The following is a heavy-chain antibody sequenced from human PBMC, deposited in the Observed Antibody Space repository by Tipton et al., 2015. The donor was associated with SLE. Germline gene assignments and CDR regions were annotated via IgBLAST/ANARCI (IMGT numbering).Heavy chain of an antibody. CDR2: IYTGGST. CDR3: AREKGYNWPFDF. D-gene: IGHD5-24*01. CDR1: GGSINSRY. Sequence: LRLSCTVSGGSINSRYWSWIRQAPGKGLEWVGYIYTGGSTHYNPPLRSRVTISVDTSNNQFSLKLRSVSAADTAVYYCAREKGYNWPFDFWGQGTLVTVSS. V-gene: IGHV4-4*08. J-gene: IGHJ4*02.